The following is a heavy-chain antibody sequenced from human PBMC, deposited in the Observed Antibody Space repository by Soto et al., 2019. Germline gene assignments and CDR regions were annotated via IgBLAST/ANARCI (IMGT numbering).Heavy chain of an antibody. CDR1: GYTFTNYD. Sequence: QVQLVQSGAEVKKPGASVKVSCKASGYTFTNYDIHWVRQATGQGLEWMGWMNPDSGNTGQSKQFQGRVTMTRDTPINTASMEMSSLRLADTAVSYCARGRFRRTWFDPWGQGTLVTVSS. D-gene: IGHD3-16*01. J-gene: IGHJ5*02. CDR2: MNPDSGNT. V-gene: IGHV1-8*01. CDR3: ARGRFRRTWFDP.